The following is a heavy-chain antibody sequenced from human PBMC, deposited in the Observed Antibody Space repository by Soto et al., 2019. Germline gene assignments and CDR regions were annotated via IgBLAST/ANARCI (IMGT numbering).Heavy chain of an antibody. CDR3: AREGFVDIEASGPY. J-gene: IGHJ4*02. V-gene: IGHV1-69*04. Sequence: GASVKVSCKASGGTFSSYAISWVRQAPGQGLEWMGRIIPILGIANYAQKFQGRVTITADKSTSTAYMELSSLRSEDTAVYYCAREGFVDIEASGPYLGQGTLVTGSS. CDR2: IIPILGIA. D-gene: IGHD5-12*01. CDR1: GGTFSSYA.